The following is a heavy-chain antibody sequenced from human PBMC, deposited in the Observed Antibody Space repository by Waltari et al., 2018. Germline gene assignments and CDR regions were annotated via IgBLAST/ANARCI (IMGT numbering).Heavy chain of an antibody. V-gene: IGHV4-59*01. D-gene: IGHD3-22*01. CDR1: GGSINNYY. Sequence: QVQLQESGPGLLRPSETLSLTCTVPGGSINNYYWSWIRQPPGKGLEWIGYIDYSGATNYIPSLKSRVTISLDTSKSQFSLKLSSVTAADTGVYYCAGGSGYYYDSTFDYWGQGTLVTVSS. J-gene: IGHJ4*02. CDR3: AGGSGYYYDSTFDY. CDR2: IDYSGAT.